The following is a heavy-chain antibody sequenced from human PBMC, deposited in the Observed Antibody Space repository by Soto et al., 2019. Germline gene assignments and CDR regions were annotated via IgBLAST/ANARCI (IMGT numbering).Heavy chain of an antibody. V-gene: IGHV1-46*01. J-gene: IGHJ3*02. CDR1: GYTFTSYY. Sequence: QVQLVQSGAEVKKPGASVKVSCKASGYTFTSYYMHWVRQATGQGLEWMGIINPSGVSTSYAQKFQGRVTMTRDTATSTVYLERSSLRSEDTAVYYCARGGGPQQADSCDIWGQGTMVTVSS. CDR2: INPSGVST. D-gene: IGHD6-13*01. CDR3: ARGGGPQQADSCDI.